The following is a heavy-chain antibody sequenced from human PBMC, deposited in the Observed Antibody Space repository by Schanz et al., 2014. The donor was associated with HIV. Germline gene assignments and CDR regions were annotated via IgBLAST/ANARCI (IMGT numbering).Heavy chain of an antibody. D-gene: IGHD4-17*01. V-gene: IGHV1-69*01. CDR3: ARYLGGDDGDFYFDY. Sequence: QVQLVQSGAEVKKPGSSVKVSCKASGGTFSSYAFSWVRQAPGQGLEWMGGIIPVFGTTDYAQKFQGRVTISADESTSTAYMELSSLRSEDTAVYYCARYLGGDDGDFYFDYWGQGTLVTVSS. CDR2: IIPVFGTT. CDR1: GGTFSSYA. J-gene: IGHJ4*02.